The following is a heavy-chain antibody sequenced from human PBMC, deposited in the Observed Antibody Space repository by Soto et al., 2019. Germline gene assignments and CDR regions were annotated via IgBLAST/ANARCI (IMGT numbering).Heavy chain of an antibody. CDR1: GGSISSSNW. CDR3: ARDQGYCSGGSCYVFDS. V-gene: IGHV4-4*02. Sequence: ETLSLTCAVSGGSISSSNWGRWVRQSPGKGLEWIGEIYYSGTTKYNPSLKSRVTISVDKSKNQFSLKLYSVTAADTAVYYCARDQGYCSGGSCYVFDSWGQGTLVTVS. CDR2: IYYSGTT. D-gene: IGHD2-15*01. J-gene: IGHJ4*02.